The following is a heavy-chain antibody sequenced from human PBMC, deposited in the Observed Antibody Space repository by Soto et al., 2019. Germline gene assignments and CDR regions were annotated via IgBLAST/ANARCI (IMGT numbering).Heavy chain of an antibody. J-gene: IGHJ4*02. CDR2: IAYDGTIK. CDR3: ARDKIKGAPDYLDS. CDR1: GSTFSANA. D-gene: IGHD1-26*01. V-gene: IGHV3-30-3*01. Sequence: QEQLVESGGDVVQPGRSLTLSCAASGSTFSANAMHWVRQAPGKGLEWVAVIAYDGTIKIYRDSVKGRFTISRDDSKSTLYLQMNSLRPEDTAVYYCARDKIKGAPDYLDSWGQGTLVTVSS.